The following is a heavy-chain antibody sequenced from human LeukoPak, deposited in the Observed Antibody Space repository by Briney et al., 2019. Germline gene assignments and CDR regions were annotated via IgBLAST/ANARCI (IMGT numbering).Heavy chain of an antibody. CDR2: IYHSGST. D-gene: IGHD3-22*01. V-gene: IGHV4-30-2*01. CDR1: GGSISNAGFS. CDR3: ARGLSDYYDSSNWFDP. Sequence: SETLSLTCAVSGGSISNAGFSWSWIRQPPGKGLERIGYIYHSGSTYYNPSLKSRVTISVDRSKNQFSLKLTSVTAADTAVYYCARGLSDYYDSSNWFDPWGQGTLVTVSS. J-gene: IGHJ5*02.